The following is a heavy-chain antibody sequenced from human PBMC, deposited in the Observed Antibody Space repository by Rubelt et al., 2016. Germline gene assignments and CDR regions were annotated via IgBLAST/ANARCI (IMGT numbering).Heavy chain of an antibody. Sequence: QVQLVQSGAEVKKPGASVKVSCKASGYTFTSYGISWVRQAPGQGLEWMGWISAYNGNTNYAQKLQGRCTMTTDTPTSTADMELRGLRADDTAVYYCARDRIRIAARQGWYFDLWGRGTLVTVSS. CDR3: ARDRIRIAARQGWYFDL. CDR2: ISAYNGNT. V-gene: IGHV1-18*01. D-gene: IGHD6-6*01. CDR1: GYTFTSYG. J-gene: IGHJ2*01.